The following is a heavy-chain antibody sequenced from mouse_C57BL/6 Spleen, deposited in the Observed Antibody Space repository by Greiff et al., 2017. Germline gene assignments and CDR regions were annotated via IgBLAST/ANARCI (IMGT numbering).Heavy chain of an antibody. V-gene: IGHV1-55*01. Sequence: QVQLQQSGAELVKPGASVKMSCKASGYTFTSYWITWVKQRPGQGLEWIGDIYPGSGSTNYNEKFKSKATLTVDTSSSTAYMQLSSLTSEDSAVYYGASNYYGSSYCDYWGQGTTLTVSS. CDR2: IYPGSGST. CDR3: ASNYYGSSYCDY. J-gene: IGHJ2*01. CDR1: GYTFTSYW. D-gene: IGHD1-1*01.